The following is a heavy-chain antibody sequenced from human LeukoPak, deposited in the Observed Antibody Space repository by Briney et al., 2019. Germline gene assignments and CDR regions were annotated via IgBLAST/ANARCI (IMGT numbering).Heavy chain of an antibody. D-gene: IGHD6-19*01. CDR2: IYYSGST. J-gene: IGHJ5*02. CDR1: GGSISSSSYY. CDR3: ARVSAVAGNNWFDP. Sequence: SETLSLTCIVSGGSISSSSYYWGWIRQPPGKGLEWIGSIYYSGSTHYNPSLKSRVTISVDTSKNQFSLKLSSVTAADTAVYYCARVSAVAGNNWFDPWGQGTLVTVSS. V-gene: IGHV4-39*01.